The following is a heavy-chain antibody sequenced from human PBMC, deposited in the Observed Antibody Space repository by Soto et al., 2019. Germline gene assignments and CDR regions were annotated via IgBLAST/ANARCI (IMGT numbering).Heavy chain of an antibody. V-gene: IGHV3-23*01. CDR2: ISGSGGST. D-gene: IGHD2-2*01. CDR1: GFTFSAYG. Sequence: GGSLRLSCAASGFTFSAYGIHWVRQAPGKGLEWVSAISGSGGSTYYADSVKGRFTISRDNSKNTLYLQMNSLRAEDTAVYYCAKVGVLVPAAMFEIDYWGQGTLVTVSS. CDR3: AKVGVLVPAAMFEIDY. J-gene: IGHJ4*02.